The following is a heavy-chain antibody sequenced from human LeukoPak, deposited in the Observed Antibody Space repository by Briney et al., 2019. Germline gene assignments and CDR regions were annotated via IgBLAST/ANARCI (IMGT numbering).Heavy chain of an antibody. V-gene: IGHV4-39*07. Sequence: PSETLSLTCTVSGGSITSGSYYWGWIRQPPGKGLEWIGSFYYSGSTYYNPSLKRRVTISIDTSKNQFSLKLSSVTAADTAVYYCARERREQLLPPYTRSLTYFDYWGQGTLVTVSS. CDR3: ARERREQLLPPYTRSLTYFDY. D-gene: IGHD2-15*01. CDR2: FYYSGST. CDR1: GGSITSGSYY. J-gene: IGHJ4*02.